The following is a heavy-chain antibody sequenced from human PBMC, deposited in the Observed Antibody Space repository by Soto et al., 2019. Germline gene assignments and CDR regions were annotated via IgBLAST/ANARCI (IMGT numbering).Heavy chain of an antibody. D-gene: IGHD3-22*01. CDR2: ISYDGSNK. V-gene: IGHV3-30*04. Sequence: GGSLRLSCAASGFKFSSYAMYWVRQAPGKGLDWVAVISYDGSNKYYADSVKGRFTISRDNSKNTLYLQMNSLRAEDTAVYYCAKPYYYDSSRTIDYWGQGTLVTVSS. CDR1: GFKFSSYA. CDR3: AKPYYYDSSRTIDY. J-gene: IGHJ4*02.